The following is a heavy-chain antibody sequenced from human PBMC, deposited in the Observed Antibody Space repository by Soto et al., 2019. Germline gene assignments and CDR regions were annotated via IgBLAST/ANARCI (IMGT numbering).Heavy chain of an antibody. V-gene: IGHV3-23*01. D-gene: IGHD3-3*01. Sequence: GKGLEVVSGISDIGGSANYADSVKGRFTISRDNSRNTLFLQMNSLRADDSAVYYFLKAENGIRVSVPVSAFLLNRSSDL. J-gene: IGHJ2*01. CDR3: LKAENGIRVSVPVSAFLLNRSSDL. CDR2: ISDIGGSA.